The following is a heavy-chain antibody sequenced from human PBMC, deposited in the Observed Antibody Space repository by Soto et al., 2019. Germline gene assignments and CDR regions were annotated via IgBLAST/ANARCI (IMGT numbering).Heavy chain of an antibody. V-gene: IGHV4-59*01. Sequence: PSETLSLTCSVSGGSISSYYWSWIRQPPGKGLEWIGYIYYSGSTNYNPSLKSRVTISADTSKNQFSLGLSSVAAADTGVYSCARGAGSCEFGMEVWPQGTPVTVSS. CDR1: GGSISSYY. J-gene: IGHJ6*02. D-gene: IGHD1-26*01. CDR2: IYYSGST. CDR3: ARGAGSCEFGMEV.